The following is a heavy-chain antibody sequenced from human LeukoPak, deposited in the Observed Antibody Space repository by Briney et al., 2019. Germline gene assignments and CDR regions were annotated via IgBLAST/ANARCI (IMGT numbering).Heavy chain of an antibody. V-gene: IGHV3-30*02. CDR1: GFTFSSCG. J-gene: IGHJ4*02. CDR2: IRYDGSNK. CDR3: EKNYCDSSGSQYYFDY. Sequence: GGSLRLSCAASGFTFSSCGMHWVRQAPGKGLEWVAFIRYDGSNKYYADSVKGRFTISRDNSKNTLYLQMNSLRPEDTAVYYCEKNYCDSSGSQYYFDYWGQGTLVTVSS. D-gene: IGHD3-22*01.